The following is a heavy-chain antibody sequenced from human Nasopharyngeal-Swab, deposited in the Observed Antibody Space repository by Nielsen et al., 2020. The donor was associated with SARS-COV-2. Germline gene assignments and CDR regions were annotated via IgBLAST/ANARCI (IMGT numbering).Heavy chain of an antibody. D-gene: IGHD3-22*01. CDR2: ISYDGSNK. J-gene: IGHJ3*02. CDR3: AKGSYYYDSYGAFDI. CDR1: GFTFSSYG. V-gene: IGHV3-30*18. Sequence: GGSLRLSCAASGFTFSSYGMHWVRQAPGKGLERVAVISYDGSNKYYADSVKGRFTISRDNSKNTLYLQMNSLRAEDTAVYYCAKGSYYYDSYGAFDIWGQGTMVTVSS.